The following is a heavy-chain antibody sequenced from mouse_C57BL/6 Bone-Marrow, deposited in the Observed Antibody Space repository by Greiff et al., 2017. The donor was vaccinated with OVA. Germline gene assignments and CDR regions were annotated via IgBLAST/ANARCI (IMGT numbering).Heavy chain of an antibody. CDR3: ARERITTDYYAMDY. J-gene: IGHJ4*01. V-gene: IGHV1-59*01. CDR1: GYTFTSYW. CDR2: IDPSDSYT. D-gene: IGHD1-1*01. Sequence: VQLQQPGAELVRPGTSVKLSCKASGYTFTSYWMHWVKQRPGQGLEWIGVIDPSDSYTNYNQKFKGKATLTVDTSSSTAYMQLSSLTSEDSAVYYCARERITTDYYAMDYWGQGTSVTVSS.